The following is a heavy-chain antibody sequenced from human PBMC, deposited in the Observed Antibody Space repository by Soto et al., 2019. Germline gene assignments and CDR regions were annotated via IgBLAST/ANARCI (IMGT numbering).Heavy chain of an antibody. CDR2: FFIGGNT. CDR1: GGSISSISFY. D-gene: IGHD2-8*01. Sequence: SATLSLTCPVSGGSISSISFYWGWMRQPPGKGLEWIASFFIGGNTYYNPSLKSRVTISVDTSKNQFSLKLSSVTAADTAVYFCARRNGLDIEAYYWGQG. CDR3: ARRNGLDIEAYY. J-gene: IGHJ4*02. V-gene: IGHV4-39*01.